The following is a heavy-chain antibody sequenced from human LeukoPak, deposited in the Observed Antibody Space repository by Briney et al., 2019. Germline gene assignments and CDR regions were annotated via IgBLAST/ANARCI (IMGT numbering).Heavy chain of an antibody. J-gene: IGHJ4*01. CDR2: LSGSGRAT. V-gene: IGHV3-23*01. D-gene: IGHD4-17*01. Sequence: GGSLRLSCVASGFTFSSYNMIWVRQAPGKGLEWVSGLSGSGRATYYAHSVKGRFTISRENSKNTMFLQMHSLRVDDTAVYYCAKDFGDFFPPLFDSWGHGTLVTVSS. CDR1: GFTFSSYN. CDR3: AKDFGDFFPPLFDS.